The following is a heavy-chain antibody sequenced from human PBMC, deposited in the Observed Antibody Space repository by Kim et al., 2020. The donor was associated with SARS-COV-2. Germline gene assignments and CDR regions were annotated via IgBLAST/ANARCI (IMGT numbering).Heavy chain of an antibody. CDR1: GFTFDDYT. D-gene: IGHD2-21*02. CDR2: ISWDGGST. CDR3: AKDCGGDCYSFGMSRDYYYYYGMDV. J-gene: IGHJ6*02. Sequence: GGSLRLSCAASGFTFDDYTMHWVRQAPGKGLEWVSLISWDGGSTYYADSVKGRFTISRDNSKNSLYLQMNSLRTEDTALYYCAKDCGGDCYSFGMSRDYYYYYGMDVWGQGTTVTVSS. V-gene: IGHV3-43*01.